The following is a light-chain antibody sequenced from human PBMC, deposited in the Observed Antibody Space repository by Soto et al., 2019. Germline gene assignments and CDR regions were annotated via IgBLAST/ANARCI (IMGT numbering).Light chain of an antibody. Sequence: QSVLTQPPSVSGAPGQRVTISCTGSSSNIGAGYDVHWYQQLPGTAPKLLIYGNSNRPSGVPDRFSGSKSGTSASLAITGLQAEDEADYYCQSYDSSLSGSAFGGVTQLTVL. V-gene: IGLV1-40*01. CDR2: GNS. CDR1: SSNIGAGYD. J-gene: IGLJ3*02. CDR3: QSYDSSLSGSA.